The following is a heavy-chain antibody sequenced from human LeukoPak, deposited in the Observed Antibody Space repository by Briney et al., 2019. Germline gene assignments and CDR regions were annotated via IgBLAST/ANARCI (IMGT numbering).Heavy chain of an antibody. CDR2: IKQDGSEK. J-gene: IGHJ6*03. D-gene: IGHD3-10*01. CDR3: ARDYYGSGSYFYYYYYMDV. Sequence: GGSLRLSCAASGFTFSSYAMSWVRQAPGKGLEWVANIKQDGSEKYYVDSVKGRFTISRDNAKNSLYLQMNSLRAEDTAVYYCARDYYGSGSYFYYYYYMDVWGKGTTVTISS. V-gene: IGHV3-7*01. CDR1: GFTFSSYA.